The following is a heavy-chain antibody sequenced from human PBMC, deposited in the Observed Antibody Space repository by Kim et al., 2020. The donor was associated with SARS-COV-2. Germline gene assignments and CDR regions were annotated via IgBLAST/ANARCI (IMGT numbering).Heavy chain of an antibody. V-gene: IGHV4-4*07. J-gene: IGHJ4*02. Sequence: NYNPSRKGRVTMSVATAKNQFSLKLSSVTAADTAVYYCARDVASEGFDYWGQGTLVTVSS. D-gene: IGHD2-15*01. CDR3: ARDVASEGFDY.